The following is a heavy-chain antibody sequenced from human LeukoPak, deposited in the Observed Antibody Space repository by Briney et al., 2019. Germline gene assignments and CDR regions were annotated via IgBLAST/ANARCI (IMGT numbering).Heavy chain of an antibody. CDR1: GFTFDDYA. CDR3: AKGLGWYYFDY. D-gene: IGHD6-19*01. V-gene: IGHV3-9*01. CDR2: ISWNSGSI. J-gene: IGHJ4*02. Sequence: PGRSLRFSCAASGFTFDDYAMHWVRQAPGKGLEWVSGISWNSGSIGYADSVKGRFTISRDNAKNSLYLQMNSLRAEDTALYYCAKGLGWYYFDYWGQGTLVTVSS.